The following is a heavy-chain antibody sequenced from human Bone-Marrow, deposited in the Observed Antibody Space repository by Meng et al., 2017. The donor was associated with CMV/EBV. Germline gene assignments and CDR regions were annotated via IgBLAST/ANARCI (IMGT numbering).Heavy chain of an antibody. CDR1: GGSFSGYY. CDR3: ARKVGWDYYVCSGYYRTYYYYYGMDV. Sequence: SETLSLTCAVYGGSFSGYYWSWIRQPPGKGLEWIGEINHSGSTNYNPSLKSRVTISVDTSKTQFSLKLSSVTAADTDVYYVARKVGWDYYVCSGYYRTYYYYYGMDVWGQATTVTVSS. J-gene: IGHJ6*02. D-gene: IGHD3-22*01. CDR2: INHSGST. V-gene: IGHV4-34*01.